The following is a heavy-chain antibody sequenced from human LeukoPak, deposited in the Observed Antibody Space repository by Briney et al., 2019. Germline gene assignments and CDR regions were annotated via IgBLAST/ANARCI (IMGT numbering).Heavy chain of an antibody. CDR3: ARDFWSGQIPGDY. J-gene: IGHJ4*02. CDR2: IIPILGIA. Sequence: GASVKVSCKASGGTFSSYTISWVRQPPGQGLEWMGRIIPILGIANYAQKFQGRVTITADKSTSTAYMELSSLRSEDTAVYYCARDFWSGQIPGDYWGQGTLVTVSS. V-gene: IGHV1-69*02. CDR1: GGTFSSYT. D-gene: IGHD3-3*01.